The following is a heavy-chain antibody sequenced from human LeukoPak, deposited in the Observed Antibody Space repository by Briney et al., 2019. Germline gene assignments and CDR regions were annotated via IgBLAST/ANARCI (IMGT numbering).Heavy chain of an antibody. CDR3: ARLGYCGGDCYSGWFDP. CDR2: IYPGDSDT. CDR1: GYSFTTFY. J-gene: IGHJ5*02. D-gene: IGHD2-21*02. Sequence: GESLKISCKGSGYSFTTFYIGWVRQMPGKGLEWMGIIYPGDSDTRYSPSFQGQVTISADKSISTAYLQWSSLKASDTAMYYCARLGYCGGDCYSGWFDPWGQGTLVSVSS. V-gene: IGHV5-51*01.